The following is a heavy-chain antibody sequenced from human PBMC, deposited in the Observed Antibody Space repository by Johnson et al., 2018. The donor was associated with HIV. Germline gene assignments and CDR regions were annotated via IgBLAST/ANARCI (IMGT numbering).Heavy chain of an antibody. J-gene: IGHJ3*02. CDR2: ISYDGNNE. Sequence: QVQLLESGGGVVQSGRSLRLSCAASGFRFNNYAMNWVRQAPGSGLQWVAFISYDGNNEYYADSVQGRFTISRDNSKNTLYLQMTSLRAEDTAVYYCAKPLQLEEGAFDIWGQGTMVTVSS. CDR3: AKPLQLEEGAFDI. D-gene: IGHD6-6*01. V-gene: IGHV3-30*01. CDR1: GFRFNNYA.